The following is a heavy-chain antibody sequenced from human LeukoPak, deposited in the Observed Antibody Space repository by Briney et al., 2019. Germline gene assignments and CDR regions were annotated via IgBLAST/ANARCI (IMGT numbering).Heavy chain of an antibody. CDR3: ARATKKDSSSSYFDY. D-gene: IGHD6-13*01. J-gene: IGHJ4*02. CDR2: IKQDGSEK. CDR1: GFTFSYYW. Sequence: GSLRLSCAASGFTFSYYWMGWVRQAPGKGLEWVANIKQDGSEKYYADSVKGRFTISRDNSKNTLYLQMSSLRAGDTALYYCARATKKDSSSSYFDYWGQGSLVTVSS. V-gene: IGHV3-7*05.